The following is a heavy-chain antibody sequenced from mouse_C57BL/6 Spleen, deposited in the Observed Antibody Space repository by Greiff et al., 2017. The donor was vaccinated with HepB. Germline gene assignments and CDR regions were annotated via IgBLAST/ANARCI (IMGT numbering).Heavy chain of an antibody. V-gene: IGHV1-72*01. D-gene: IGHD2-3*01. CDR1: GYTFTSYW. CDR2: IDPNSGGT. J-gene: IGHJ3*01. CDR3: ARSGDGYYGGAY. Sequence: QVRLQQPGAELVKPGASVKLSCKASGYTFTSYWMHWVKQRPGRGLEWIGRIDPNSGGTKYNEKFKSKATLTVDKPSSTAYMQLSSLTSEDSAVYYCARSGDGYYGGAYWGQGTLVTVSA.